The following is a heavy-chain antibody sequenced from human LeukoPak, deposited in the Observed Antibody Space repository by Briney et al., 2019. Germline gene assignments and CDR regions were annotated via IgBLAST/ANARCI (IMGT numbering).Heavy chain of an antibody. D-gene: IGHD2-8*01. CDR3: ARGIPSVHYYYYMDV. Sequence: SVKVSCKASGGTFSSYAISWVRQAPGQGLEWMGGIIPIFGTANYAQKFRGRVTITADESTSTAYMELSSLRSEDTAVYYCARGIPSVHYYYYMDVWGKGTTVTVSS. CDR2: IIPIFGTA. J-gene: IGHJ6*03. V-gene: IGHV1-69*13. CDR1: GGTFSSYA.